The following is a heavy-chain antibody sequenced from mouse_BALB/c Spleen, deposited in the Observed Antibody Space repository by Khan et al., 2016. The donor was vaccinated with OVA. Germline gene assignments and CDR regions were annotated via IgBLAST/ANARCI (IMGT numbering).Heavy chain of an antibody. CDR3: VRDGADYRSDGWFTN. J-gene: IGHJ3*01. Sequence: QVQLKESGAELARPGASVKMSCKASGYTFTSYTIHWIKLRPGQGLEWIGYINPSNGYTNYNQKFQDKATLTADKSSTPAYMPLSSLTSDDSAVFNCVRDGADYRSDGWFTNWGQGTLVTVSA. CDR1: GYTFTSYT. CDR2: INPSNGYT. V-gene: IGHV1-4*01. D-gene: IGHD2-14*01.